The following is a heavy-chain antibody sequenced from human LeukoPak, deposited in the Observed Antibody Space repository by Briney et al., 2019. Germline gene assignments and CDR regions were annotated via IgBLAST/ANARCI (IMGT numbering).Heavy chain of an antibody. CDR1: GGSISSGGYY. D-gene: IGHD3-3*01. J-gene: IGHJ4*02. CDR3: ARAGDFSSPYLGY. Sequence: PSETLSLTCTVSGGSISSGGYYWSWIRQPPGKGLEWIGYIYHSGSTYYNPSLKSRVTISVDRSKNQFSLKLSSVTAADTAVYYCARAGDFSSPYLGYWGQETLVTVSS. CDR2: IYHSGST. V-gene: IGHV4-30-2*01.